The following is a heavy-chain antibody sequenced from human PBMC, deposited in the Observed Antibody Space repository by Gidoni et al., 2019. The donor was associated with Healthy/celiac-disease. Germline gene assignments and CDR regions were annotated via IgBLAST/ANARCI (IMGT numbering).Heavy chain of an antibody. CDR3: AKDSTPVMDGAFDI. V-gene: IGHV3-23*01. Sequence: GQRLESGGGLVHPGGSLILSSAAGGVTFSSYAMSWVRQAPGKGLEWVSAISGSGGRTYYADYVKGRFTITGDTSKNTLYLQMNSLRAEDTAVYYCAKDSTPVMDGAFDIWGQGTMVTVSS. D-gene: IGHD2-15*01. CDR2: ISGSGGRT. J-gene: IGHJ3*02. CDR1: GVTFSSYA.